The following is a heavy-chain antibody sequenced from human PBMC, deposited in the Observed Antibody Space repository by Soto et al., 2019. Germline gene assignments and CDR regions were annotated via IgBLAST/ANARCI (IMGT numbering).Heavy chain of an antibody. CDR2: IVVGSGNT. CDR1: GFTFTSSA. V-gene: IGHV1-58*01. J-gene: IGHJ6*02. CDR3: AAGTPYGEDYYYYGMDV. Sequence: AASVKVSCKASGFTFTSSAVQWVRQARGQRLEWIGWIVVGSGNTNYAQKFQERVTITRDMSTSTAYMELSSLRSEDTAVYYCAAGTPYGEDYYYYGMDVWGQGTTVTVSS. D-gene: IGHD3-10*01.